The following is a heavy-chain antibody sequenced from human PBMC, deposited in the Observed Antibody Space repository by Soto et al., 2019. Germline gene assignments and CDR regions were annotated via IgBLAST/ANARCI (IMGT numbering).Heavy chain of an antibody. J-gene: IGHJ6*02. CDR3: AKDRDGAAAGPTKFYGMDV. CDR2: ISGSGDST. V-gene: IGHV3-23*01. CDR1: GFTLSSYA. Sequence: EVQLLESGGGLVQPGGSLRLSCAASGFTLSSYAMSWVRQAPGKGLEWVSVISGSGDSTYYADSVRGRFTISRDNSKNTLYLQINSLRAEDTAVYYCAKDRDGAAAGPTKFYGMDVWGQGTTVTVSS. D-gene: IGHD6-13*01.